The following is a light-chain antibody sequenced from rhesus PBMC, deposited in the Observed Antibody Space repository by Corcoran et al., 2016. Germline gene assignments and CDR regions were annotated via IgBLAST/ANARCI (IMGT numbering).Light chain of an antibody. V-gene: IGKV1-32*01. Sequence: DIQMTQSPSSLSASVGDRVTITCRASQGINNYLNWYQQKPGKAPKLLIYYPNPLASGVPSRFSGLGSGTEFTLNISHLQPEDFATYYCQQYNSLPFTFGPGTRLDIK. CDR3: QQYNSLPFT. CDR2: YPN. J-gene: IGKJ3*01. CDR1: QGINNY.